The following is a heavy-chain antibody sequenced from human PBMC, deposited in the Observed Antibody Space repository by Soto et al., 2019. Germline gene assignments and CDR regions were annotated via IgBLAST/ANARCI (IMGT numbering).Heavy chain of an antibody. Sequence: QVQLQESGPGLVKPSETLSLTGSVSGDSFISADFYWSWIRQPPGKGLEWMGNIYYSGSTDYNPSLKSRLSISLDSSKSQFSLGLRSVTAADTALYYCARLLRSYYRFDSWGQGTLVAVSS. D-gene: IGHD3-10*01. CDR1: GDSFISADFY. J-gene: IGHJ4*02. V-gene: IGHV4-30-4*01. CDR2: IYYSGST. CDR3: ARLLRSYYRFDS.